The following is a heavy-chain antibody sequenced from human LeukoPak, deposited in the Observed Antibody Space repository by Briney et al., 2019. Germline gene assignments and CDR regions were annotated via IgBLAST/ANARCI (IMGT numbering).Heavy chain of an antibody. D-gene: IGHD3-3*01. Sequence: GGSLRLSCAASGFTFSTYWMSWVRQAPGKGLERVANIKQDGSEKYYVDSVKGRFTISRDNAKNSLYLQMNSLRAEDTAVYYCARGTGGNNYDFWSGYGNYYFDYWGQGTLVTVSS. CDR3: ARGTGGNNYDFWSGYGNYYFDY. CDR2: IKQDGSEK. CDR1: GFTFSTYW. V-gene: IGHV3-7*01. J-gene: IGHJ4*02.